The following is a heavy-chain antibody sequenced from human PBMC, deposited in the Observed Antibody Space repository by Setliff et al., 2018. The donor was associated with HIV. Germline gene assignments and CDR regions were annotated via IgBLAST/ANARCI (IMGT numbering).Heavy chain of an antibody. J-gene: IGHJ5*02. CDR2: GNPEDGET. D-gene: IGHD3-9*01. CDR3: ATLSDYDILSLDL. Sequence: ASVKVSCKASGYTFIDYYIHRVQQAPGKGLEWMGHGNPEDGETIYADKFQDRVTIAADTSTDTAYMELSSLRSEDTAVYYCATLSDYDILSLDLWGQGTLVTVSS. CDR1: GYTFIDYY. V-gene: IGHV1-69-2*01.